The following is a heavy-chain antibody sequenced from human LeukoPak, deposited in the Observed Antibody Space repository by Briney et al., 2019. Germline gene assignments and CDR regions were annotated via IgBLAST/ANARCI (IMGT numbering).Heavy chain of an antibody. CDR2: IKSKTDGGTT. CDR1: GFTFSNAW. Sequence: PGGSLRLSCAASGFTFSNAWMSWVRQAPGKGLEWVGRIKSKTDGGTTDYAAPVKGRFTISRDDSKNTLYLQMNSLKTEDTAVYYCTTWYSSSRYTRLDYWGQGTLVTVSS. D-gene: IGHD6-13*01. CDR3: TTWYSSSRYTRLDY. V-gene: IGHV3-15*01. J-gene: IGHJ4*02.